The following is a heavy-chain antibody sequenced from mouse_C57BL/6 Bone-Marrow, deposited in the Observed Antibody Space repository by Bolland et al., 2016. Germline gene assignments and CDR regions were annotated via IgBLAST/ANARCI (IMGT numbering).Heavy chain of an antibody. Sequence: SNNYATYYADSVKDRFTISRDDSESMLYLQMNNLKAEDTAMYYCVRDDYDDDVGFAYWGQGTLV. V-gene: IGHV10-1*01. CDR2: SNNYAT. D-gene: IGHD2-4*01. CDR3: VRDDYDDDVGFAY. J-gene: IGHJ3*01.